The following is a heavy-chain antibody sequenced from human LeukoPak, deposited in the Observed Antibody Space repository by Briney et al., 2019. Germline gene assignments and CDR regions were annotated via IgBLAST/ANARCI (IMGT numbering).Heavy chain of an antibody. V-gene: IGHV4-39*07. CDR1: GDSISSSNYY. CDR3: ARGGGVAGTPYNPYDY. Sequence: SETLSLTCTVSGDSISSSNYYWGWIRQPPGKGLEWIGSIYYGGGTYCNPSLKSRVTISVDTSKNQFSLKLSSVTAADTAVYYCARGGGVAGTPYNPYDYWGQGTLVTVSS. J-gene: IGHJ4*02. CDR2: IYYGGGT. D-gene: IGHD6-19*01.